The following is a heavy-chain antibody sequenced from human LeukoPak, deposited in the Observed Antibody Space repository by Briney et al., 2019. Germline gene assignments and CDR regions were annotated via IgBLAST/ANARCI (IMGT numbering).Heavy chain of an antibody. V-gene: IGHV4-59*01. CDR3: ARVTIGSGYVDY. D-gene: IGHD3-22*01. CDR1: GGSISSYY. CDR2: IYYSGRT. J-gene: IGHJ4*02. Sequence: SETLSLTCTVSGGSISSYYWSWIRQPPGKGLEWIGYIYYSGRTNYNPSLKSRVTISVDTSKNQFSLKLSSVTAADTAVYYCARVTIGSGYVDYWGQGTLVTVSS.